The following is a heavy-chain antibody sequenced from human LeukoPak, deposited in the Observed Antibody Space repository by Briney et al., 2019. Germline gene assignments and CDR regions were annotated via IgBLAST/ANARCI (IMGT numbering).Heavy chain of an antibody. CDR2: IKQDGGEK. Sequence: GGSLRLSCVDSGITFSRYWMSWVRQAPGKGLEWVANIKQDGGEKYYVDSVKGRFTISRDNAKNSLYLQMNSLRVEDTAVYYCARDGRPLDYWGQGTLVAVSS. J-gene: IGHJ4*02. V-gene: IGHV3-7*03. CDR3: ARDGRPLDY. CDR1: GITFSRYW.